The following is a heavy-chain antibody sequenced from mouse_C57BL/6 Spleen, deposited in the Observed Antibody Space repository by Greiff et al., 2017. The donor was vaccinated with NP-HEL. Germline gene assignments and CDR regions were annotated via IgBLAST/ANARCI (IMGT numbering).Heavy chain of an antibody. CDR3: ARPDCYGSFYYYAMDY. CDR1: GYTFTSYW. V-gene: IGHV1-50*01. D-gene: IGHD1-1*01. J-gene: IGHJ4*01. CDR2: IDPSDSYS. Sequence: VQLQQPGAELVKPGASVKLSCKASGYTFTSYWMQWVKQRPGPGLEWVGEIDPSDSYSNYHQKFQGKATLTVDTSSSTAYMQLSSLTSEDSAVYYCARPDCYGSFYYYAMDYWGQGTSVTVSS.